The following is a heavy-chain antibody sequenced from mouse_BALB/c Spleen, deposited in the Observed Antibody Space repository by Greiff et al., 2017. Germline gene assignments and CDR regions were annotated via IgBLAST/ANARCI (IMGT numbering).Heavy chain of an antibody. CDR2: ISYSGST. CDR3: ARLGITTVVEYAMDY. D-gene: IGHD1-1*01. Sequence: DVQLQESGPSLVKPSQTLSLTCSVTGDSITSGYWNWIRKFPGNKLEYMGYISYSGSTYYNPSLKSRISITRDTSKNQYYLQLNSVTTEDTATYYCARLGITTVVEYAMDYWGQGTSVTVSS. J-gene: IGHJ4*01. CDR1: GDSITSGY. V-gene: IGHV3-8*02.